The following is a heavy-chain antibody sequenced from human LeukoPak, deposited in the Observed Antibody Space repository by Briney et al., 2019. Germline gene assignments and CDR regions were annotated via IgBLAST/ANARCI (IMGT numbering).Heavy chain of an antibody. J-gene: IGHJ4*02. D-gene: IGHD3-10*01. CDR1: GGSISSGTYY. CDR3: ARDILGAYGSGSTDY. CDR2: IYTSGST. Sequence: SETLSLTCTVSGGSISSGTYYWSWIRQPAGKGLEWIGRIYTSGSTNYNPSLKSRGTISVDTSKNQFSLKLSSVTAADTAVYYCARDILGAYGSGSTDYWGQGTLVTVSS. V-gene: IGHV4-61*02.